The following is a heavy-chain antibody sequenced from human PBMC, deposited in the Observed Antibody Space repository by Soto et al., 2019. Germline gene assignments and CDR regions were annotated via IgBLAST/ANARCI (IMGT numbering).Heavy chain of an antibody. D-gene: IGHD6-13*01. V-gene: IGHV3-30*18. J-gene: IGHJ4*02. Sequence: AGGSPIVSCGGFGFTFSCYCMHRVRQAPGKGLEWVAVISYDGSNKYYADSVKGRFTISRDNSKNTLYLQMNSLRAEDTAVYYCAKDTGYSSSWDCLDYWGQGTLVTVSS. CDR3: AKDTGYSSSWDCLDY. CDR1: GFTFSCYC. CDR2: ISYDGSNK.